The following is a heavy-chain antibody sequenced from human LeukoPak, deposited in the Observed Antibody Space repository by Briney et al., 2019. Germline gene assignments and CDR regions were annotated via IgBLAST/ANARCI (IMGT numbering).Heavy chain of an antibody. J-gene: IGHJ6*03. V-gene: IGHV3-48*03. Sequence: GGSLRLSCAASGFTFSTYEMNWVRQAPGKGLEWVSYISSSGSTIFYADSVKGRFTISRDNAKNSLYLQMNSLRAEDTAVYYCARRFGAARDDYMDVWGKGTTVTVSS. CDR1: GFTFSTYE. CDR3: ARRFGAARDDYMDV. D-gene: IGHD3-16*01. CDR2: ISSSGSTI.